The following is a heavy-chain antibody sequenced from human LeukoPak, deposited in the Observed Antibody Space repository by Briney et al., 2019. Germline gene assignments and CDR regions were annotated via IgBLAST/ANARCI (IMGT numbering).Heavy chain of an antibody. CDR2: IGGRCGST. J-gene: IGHJ5*02. Sequence: GGSLTLSCAASGFTFSSFTMTWVRQAPGKGLEWVSAIGGRCGSTYYADSLEGRLTIARDNSKDMVYLQMNSLKVEDTAIYYCGKEGGAWGQGTKVTVSS. V-gene: IGHV3-23*01. CDR1: GFTFSSFT. D-gene: IGHD3-16*01. CDR3: GKEGGA.